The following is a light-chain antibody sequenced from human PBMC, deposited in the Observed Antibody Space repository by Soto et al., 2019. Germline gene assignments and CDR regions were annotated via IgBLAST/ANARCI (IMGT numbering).Light chain of an antibody. CDR3: AAWDYSLKGNV. CDR1: SSGVGRYNL. J-gene: IGLJ1*01. Sequence: QSVLTQPASVSGSPGQSIAISCTGTSSGVGRYNLVSWYQHHPGKAPRLIIYEVTKRPSGVSTRLSGSKSGNTASLTISGLQSEDEADYYCAAWDYSLKGNVFGTGTKVTV. CDR2: EVT. V-gene: IGLV2-23*02.